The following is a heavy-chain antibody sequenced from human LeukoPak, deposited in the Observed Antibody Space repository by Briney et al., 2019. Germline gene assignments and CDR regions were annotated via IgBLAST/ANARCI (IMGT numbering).Heavy chain of an antibody. Sequence: ASVKVSCKASGGTFSSYAISWVRQAPGQGLEWMGGIIPIFGTANYAQKFQGRVTITADESTSTAYMELSSLRSEDTAVYYCARGRIAVAGYPHFDYWGQGTLVTVSS. CDR3: ARGRIAVAGYPHFDY. D-gene: IGHD6-19*01. J-gene: IGHJ4*02. V-gene: IGHV1-69*13. CDR2: IIPIFGTA. CDR1: GGTFSSYA.